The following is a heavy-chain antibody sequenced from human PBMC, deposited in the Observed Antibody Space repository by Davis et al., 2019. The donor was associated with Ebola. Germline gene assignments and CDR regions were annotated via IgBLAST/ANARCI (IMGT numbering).Heavy chain of an antibody. D-gene: IGHD3-22*01. CDR1: GFTFGRYA. CDR3: AKDPYYYDSIGYYPLDY. J-gene: IGHJ4*02. Sequence: PGGSLRLSCVASGFTFGRYAMSWVRQAPGKGLEWVSAISGSGGSTYYADSVKGRFTISRDNSKNTLYLQMNRLRAEDTAEYYCAKDPYYYDSIGYYPLDYLGQGTLVTVSS. V-gene: IGHV3-23*01. CDR2: ISGSGGST.